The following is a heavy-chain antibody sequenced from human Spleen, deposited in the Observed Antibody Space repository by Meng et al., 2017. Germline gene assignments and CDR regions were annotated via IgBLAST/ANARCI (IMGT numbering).Heavy chain of an antibody. D-gene: IGHD6-19*01. J-gene: IGHJ3*02. CDR3: ARDLMGDSSGWYVRHDAFDI. Sequence: SETLSLTCTVSGGSISSSSYYWGWIRQPPGKGLEWIGSIYYSGSTYYNPSLKSRVTISVDTSKNQFSLKLSSVTAADTAVYYCARDLMGDSSGWYVRHDAFDIWGQGTMVTVSS. CDR2: IYYSGST. V-gene: IGHV4-39*07. CDR1: GGSISSSSYY.